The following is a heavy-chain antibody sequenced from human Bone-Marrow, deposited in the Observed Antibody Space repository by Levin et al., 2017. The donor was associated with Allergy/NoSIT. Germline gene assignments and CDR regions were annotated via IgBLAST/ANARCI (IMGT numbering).Heavy chain of an antibody. J-gene: IGHJ3*01. D-gene: IGHD3-16*01. CDR1: GFTFNTSD. CDR3: ARDRLGGAFDF. V-gene: IGHV3-48*01. Sequence: LSLTCEASGFTFNTSDMNWVRQVPGMGLEWVSFITRDSGTIYYADSVKGRFTISRDNAKNSLFLQMNSLRAEDTAVYYCARDRLGGAFDFWGQGTMVTVSS. CDR2: ITRDSGTI.